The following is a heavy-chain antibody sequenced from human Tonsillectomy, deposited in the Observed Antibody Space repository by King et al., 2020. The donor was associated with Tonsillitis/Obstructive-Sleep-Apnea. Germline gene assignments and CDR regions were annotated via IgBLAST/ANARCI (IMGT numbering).Heavy chain of an antibody. V-gene: IGHV3-74*01. CDR1: GFTFSSYW. CDR3: ARSRSYGQRRATYWFDP. Sequence: VQLVESGGGLVQPGGSLRLSCAASGFTFSSYWMHWVRQAPGKGLVWVSRINSDGSSTSYADSVKGRFTISRDNAKNTLYLQMNSLRAEDTTVYYCARSRSYGQRRATYWFDPWGQGTLVTVSS. J-gene: IGHJ5*02. CDR2: INSDGSST. D-gene: IGHD5-18*01.